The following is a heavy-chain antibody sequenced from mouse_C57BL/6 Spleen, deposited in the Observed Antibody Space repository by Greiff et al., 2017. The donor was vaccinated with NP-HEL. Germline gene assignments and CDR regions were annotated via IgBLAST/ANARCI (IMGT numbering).Heavy chain of an antibody. Sequence: QVTLKVCGPGILQPSQTLSLTCSFSGFSLSTFGMGVGWIRQPSGKGLEWLAHIWWDDDKYYNPALRSRLTISKDTSKNQVFLKIANVDTADTATYYCARMKDYGLYYFDYWGQGTTLTVSS. CDR3: ARMKDYGLYYFDY. CDR1: GFSLSTFGMG. J-gene: IGHJ2*01. D-gene: IGHD1-1*01. V-gene: IGHV8-8*01. CDR2: IWWDDDK.